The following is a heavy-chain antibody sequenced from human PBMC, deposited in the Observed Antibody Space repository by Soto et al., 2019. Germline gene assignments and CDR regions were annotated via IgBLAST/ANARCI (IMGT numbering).Heavy chain of an antibody. J-gene: IGHJ4*02. CDR2: IKQDGSEK. Sequence: GGSLRLSCAASGFTFSSYWTSWVRQAPGKGLEWVANIKQDGSEKYYVDSVKGRFTISRDNAKNSLYLQMNSLRAEDTAVYYCARDRRYYDILTGYNYWGQGTLVTVSS. CDR3: ARDRRYYDILTGYNY. D-gene: IGHD3-9*01. V-gene: IGHV3-7*01. CDR1: GFTFSSYW.